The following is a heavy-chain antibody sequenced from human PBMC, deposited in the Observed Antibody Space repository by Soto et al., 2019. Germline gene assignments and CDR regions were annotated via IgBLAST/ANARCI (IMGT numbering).Heavy chain of an antibody. CDR1: GGTFSSYA. CDR3: ARDTGYSSRHFDY. CDR2: IIPIFGTA. J-gene: IGHJ4*02. Sequence: QVQLVQSGAEVKKPGSSVKVSCKASGGTFSSYAISWVRQAPGQGLEWMGGIIPIFGTANYAQKFQGRVTFSAGEYASTAYMELRSLRSEDTAVYYCARDTGYSSRHFDYWGQGTLVRLL. D-gene: IGHD6-13*01. V-gene: IGHV1-69*01.